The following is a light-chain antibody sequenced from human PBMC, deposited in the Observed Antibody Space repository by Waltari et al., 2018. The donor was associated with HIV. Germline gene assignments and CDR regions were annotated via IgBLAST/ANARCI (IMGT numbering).Light chain of an antibody. CDR1: QRLDGW. CDR3: QQYNTYPWT. Sequence: DIQMTQSLSTLSASVGDRVTITCRASQRLDGWLAWFQQRPGTAPRILIYKTSTLQSGVPSRFSGGGSGTEFTLTISSLQPDDFATYYCQQYNTYPWTFGQGTKVEIK. CDR2: KTS. J-gene: IGKJ1*01. V-gene: IGKV1-5*03.